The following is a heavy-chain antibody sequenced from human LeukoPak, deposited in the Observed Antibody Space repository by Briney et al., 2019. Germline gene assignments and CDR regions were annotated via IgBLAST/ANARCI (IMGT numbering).Heavy chain of an antibody. V-gene: IGHV4-34*01. CDR2: ISHGGHT. CDR3: AREMITDRGGYDS. Sequence: PSETLSLTCAVYGGSFSDYLWNSIRQSPGKGLEWIGEISHGGHTNYNPPLKSRVTVSVDTSKNQFSLNLNTMTAADTAVYYCAREMITDRGGYDSWGQGTLVSVSS. CDR1: GGSFSDYL. J-gene: IGHJ4*02. D-gene: IGHD3-16*01.